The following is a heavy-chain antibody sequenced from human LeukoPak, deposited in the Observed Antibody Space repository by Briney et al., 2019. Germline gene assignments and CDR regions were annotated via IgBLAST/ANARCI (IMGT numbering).Heavy chain of an antibody. V-gene: IGHV4-59*12. CDR2: IYHSGST. CDR1: GGSISSYY. D-gene: IGHD2-15*01. Sequence: SGTLSLTCTVSGGSISSYYWSWIRQPPGKGLEWIGEIYHSGSTNYNPSLKSRVTISVDKSKKQFSLKLSSVTAADTAVYYCATNSIGYCSGGSCYQVSDYWGQGTLVTVSS. CDR3: ATNSIGYCSGGSCYQVSDY. J-gene: IGHJ4*02.